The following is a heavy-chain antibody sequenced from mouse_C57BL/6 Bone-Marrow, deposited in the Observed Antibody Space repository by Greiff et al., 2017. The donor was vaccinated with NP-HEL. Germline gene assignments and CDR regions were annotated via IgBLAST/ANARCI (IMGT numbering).Heavy chain of an antibody. Sequence: QVQLQQPGAELVKPGASVKLSCKASGYTFTSYWMHWVKQRPGQGLEWIGMIHPNSGSTNYNEKFKSKATLTVDKSSSTAYMQLSSLTSEDSAVYYCARGGLWLRRAGYYAMDYWGQGTSVTVSS. CDR3: ARGGLWLRRAGYYAMDY. CDR1: GYTFTSYW. D-gene: IGHD2-2*01. V-gene: IGHV1-64*01. CDR2: IHPNSGST. J-gene: IGHJ4*01.